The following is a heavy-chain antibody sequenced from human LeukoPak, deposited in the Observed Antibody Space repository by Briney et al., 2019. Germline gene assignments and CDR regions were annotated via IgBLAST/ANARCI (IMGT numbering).Heavy chain of an antibody. D-gene: IGHD3-10*01. Sequence: PGGSLRLSCAASGFTFDDYAMHWVRQAPGKGLEWVSGISLNSGTIGYADYVKGRFTISRDNAKNSLYLQMNSLRPEDTALYYCAKDKVFGGELDYWGQGTLVTVSS. CDR3: AKDKVFGGELDY. J-gene: IGHJ4*02. CDR2: ISLNSGTI. V-gene: IGHV3-9*01. CDR1: GFTFDDYA.